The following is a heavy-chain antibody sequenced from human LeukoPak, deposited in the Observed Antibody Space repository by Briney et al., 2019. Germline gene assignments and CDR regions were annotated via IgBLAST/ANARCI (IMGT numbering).Heavy chain of an antibody. V-gene: IGHV3-73*01. CDR1: GFTFSGSA. J-gene: IGHJ4*02. Sequence: GGSLRLSCVVSGFTFSGSAVHWVRQASGKGLEWVGRIRSKANNYATAYAASVKGRFTISRDDSKNTAYLQMNSLKTEDTAAYYCAKGSYYDSSGSFYFDYWGQGTLVTVSS. CDR2: IRSKANNYAT. D-gene: IGHD3-22*01. CDR3: AKGSYYDSSGSFYFDY.